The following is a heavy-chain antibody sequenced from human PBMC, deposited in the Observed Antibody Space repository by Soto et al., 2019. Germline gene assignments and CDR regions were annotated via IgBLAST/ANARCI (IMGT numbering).Heavy chain of an antibody. CDR3: AKSQYGPGYSSGWYSYNWFDP. CDR1: GFTFSSYA. D-gene: IGHD6-19*01. Sequence: PGGSLRLSCAASGFTFSSYAMSWVRQAPGKGLEWVSAISGSGGSTYYADSVKGRFTISRDNSKNTLYLQMNSLRAEDTAVYYCAKSQYGPGYSSGWYSYNWFDPWGQGTLVTVSS. J-gene: IGHJ5*02. V-gene: IGHV3-23*01. CDR2: ISGSGGST.